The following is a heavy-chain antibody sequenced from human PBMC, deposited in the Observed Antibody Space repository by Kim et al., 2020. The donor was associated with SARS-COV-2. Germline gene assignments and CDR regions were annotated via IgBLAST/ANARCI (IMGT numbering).Heavy chain of an antibody. Sequence: GGSLRLSCTGSGFGFHLYAMSWVRQAPGKGLEWVSSIQTSSRVTYYADSVKGRVTVSRDDSENRLYLQMNSLTAEDTAIYHCAKMGTYWDSGSHGLQDWGRGTLVTVSS. CDR2: IQTSSRVT. V-gene: IGHV3-23*01. D-gene: IGHD3-10*01. CDR3: AKMGTYWDSGSHGLQD. CDR1: GFGFHLYA. J-gene: IGHJ1*01.